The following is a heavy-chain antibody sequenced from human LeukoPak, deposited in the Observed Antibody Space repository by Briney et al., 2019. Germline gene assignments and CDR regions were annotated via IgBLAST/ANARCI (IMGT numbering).Heavy chain of an antibody. CDR3: ARYYDILTGYYGDYGMDV. V-gene: IGHV3-33*01. J-gene: IGHJ6*02. CDR2: IWYDGSNK. CDR1: GFTFGDYA. D-gene: IGHD3-9*01. Sequence: GGSLRLSCTASGFTFGDYAMSWFRQAPGKGLEWVAVIWYDGSNKYYADSVKGRFTISRDNSKNTLYLQMNSLRAEDTAVYYCARYYDILTGYYGDYGMDVWGQGTTVTVSS.